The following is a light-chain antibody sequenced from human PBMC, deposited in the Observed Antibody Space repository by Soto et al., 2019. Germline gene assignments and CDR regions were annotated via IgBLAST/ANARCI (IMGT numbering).Light chain of an antibody. Sequence: SYELTQPPSVSVSPGQTARITCSGDALPKQYAYWYQQKPGQAPVLVIYKDSERPSGIPERFSGSSSGTTVTLTISGVQAEDEADYYCQSADSSGTYAVFGGGTHLTVL. V-gene: IGLV3-25*03. CDR2: KDS. CDR1: ALPKQY. CDR3: QSADSSGTYAV. J-gene: IGLJ7*01.